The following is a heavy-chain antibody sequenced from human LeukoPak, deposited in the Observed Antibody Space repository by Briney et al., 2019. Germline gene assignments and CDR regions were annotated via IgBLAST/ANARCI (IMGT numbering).Heavy chain of an antibody. V-gene: IGHV4-34*01. D-gene: IGHD3-3*01. CDR1: DGSFSGYY. Sequence: PSETLSLTCAVYDGSFSGYYWSWIRQPPEKGLEWIGEINHSGSTNYNPSLKSRVTISLDTSKSQFSLKVRYVTAADTAVYYCARGLNDSWTGENYWGQGTLVTASS. J-gene: IGHJ4*02. CDR2: INHSGST. CDR3: ARGLNDSWTGENY.